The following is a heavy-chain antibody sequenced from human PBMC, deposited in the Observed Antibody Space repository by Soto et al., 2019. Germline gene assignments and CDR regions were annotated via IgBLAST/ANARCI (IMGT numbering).Heavy chain of an antibody. CDR1: GFTFNNYG. D-gene: IGHD1-26*01. CDR2: TTVSGGET. V-gene: IGHV3-23*01. J-gene: IGHJ4*02. CDR3: GKGGTGDVGDH. Sequence: EVQLLESGGGLVQPGGSLRLSCVASGFTFNNYGMTWVRQAPGKGLEWVSGTTVSGGETYYADSVKGRFTISRDNSKSTLLLQMNSLRAEDTAVYNCGKGGTGDVGDHWGQGTLVTVSS.